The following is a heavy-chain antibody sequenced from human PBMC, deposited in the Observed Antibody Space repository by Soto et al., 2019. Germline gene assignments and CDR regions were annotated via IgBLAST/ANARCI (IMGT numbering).Heavy chain of an antibody. V-gene: IGHV3-53*01. CDR1: GFTVSSNY. CDR3: ARTRPGLYFDY. Sequence: PGGSLRLSCAASGFTVSSNYMSWVRQAPGKGLEWVSVIYSGGSTYYADSVKGLFTISRDNSKNTLYLQMNSLRAEDTAVDYCARTRPGLYFDYWGQGTMGTFSS. J-gene: IGHJ4*02. CDR2: IYSGGST.